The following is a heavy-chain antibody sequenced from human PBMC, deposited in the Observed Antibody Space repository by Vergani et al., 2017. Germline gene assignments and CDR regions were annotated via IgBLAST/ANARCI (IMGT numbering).Heavy chain of an antibody. Sequence: QVQLVQSGAEVKKPGSSVKVSCKASGGTFSSYAISWVRQAPGQGLEWMGGIIPIFGTANYAQKFQGRVTITADESTSTAYMELSSLRSEDTAVYYCARGDCSSTSCRSDAFDIWGQGTIVTVSS. CDR2: IIPIFGTA. J-gene: IGHJ3*02. V-gene: IGHV1-69*01. CDR1: GGTFSSYA. D-gene: IGHD2-2*01. CDR3: ARGDCSSTSCRSDAFDI.